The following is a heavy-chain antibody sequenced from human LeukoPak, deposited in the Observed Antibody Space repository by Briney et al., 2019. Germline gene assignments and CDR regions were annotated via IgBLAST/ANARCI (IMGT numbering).Heavy chain of an antibody. Sequence: GGSLRLSCAASGFTFSSYAMHWVRQAPGKGLEWVAVISYDGSNKYYADSVKGRFTISRDNSKNTLYLQMNSLRAEDMAVYYCAREIESMDVWGQGTTVTVSS. CDR2: ISYDGSNK. CDR1: GFTFSSYA. CDR3: AREIESMDV. V-gene: IGHV3-30-3*01. J-gene: IGHJ6*02.